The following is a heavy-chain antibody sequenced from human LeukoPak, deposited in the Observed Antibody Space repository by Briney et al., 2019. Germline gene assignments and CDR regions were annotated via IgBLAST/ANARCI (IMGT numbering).Heavy chain of an antibody. CDR3: ARDKGVSGSGSYYEYFCYYYGMDV. D-gene: IGHD3-10*01. CDR2: ISAYNGNT. V-gene: IGHV1-18*01. Sequence: ASVKVSCKASGYTFTSYGISWVRQAPGQGLEWMGWISAYNGNTNYAQKLQGRVTMTTDTSTSTAYMELRSLRADDTAVYYCARDKGVSGSGSYYEYFCYYYGMDVWGQGTTVTVSS. J-gene: IGHJ6*02. CDR1: GYTFTSYG.